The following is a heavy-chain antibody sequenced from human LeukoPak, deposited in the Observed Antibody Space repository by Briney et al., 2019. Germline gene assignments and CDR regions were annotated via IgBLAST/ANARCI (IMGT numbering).Heavy chain of an antibody. CDR3: ARVGSYYDMDV. Sequence: PGGSLRLSCAASGFSVTSKYINWVRQAPGKGLEWVLVVESGGDTSYANSVKDRFTVSRDIFQNTLYLQMNNLRAEDTAVYYCARVGSYYDMDVWGQGTTVTVSS. D-gene: IGHD3-10*01. CDR2: VESGGDT. J-gene: IGHJ6*02. CDR1: GFSVTSKY. V-gene: IGHV3-53*01.